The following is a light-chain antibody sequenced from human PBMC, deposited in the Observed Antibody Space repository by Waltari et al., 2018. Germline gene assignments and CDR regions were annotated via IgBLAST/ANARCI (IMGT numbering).Light chain of an antibody. V-gene: IGLV3-21*01. CDR1: SIGSRS. Sequence: SYVLTQPPSVSVAPGKAARITCGGNSIGSRSVPCYQQKPGQAPVLVIYYDSDRPSGIPERISGSKSGNTATLTISRVEAGDEAAYYCQLWESGSDRVVFGGGTKLTVL. J-gene: IGLJ2*01. CDR3: QLWESGSDRVV. CDR2: YDS.